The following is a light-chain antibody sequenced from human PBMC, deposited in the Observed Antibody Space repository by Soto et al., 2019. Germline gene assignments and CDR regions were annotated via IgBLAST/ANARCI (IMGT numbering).Light chain of an antibody. CDR2: RAS. CDR3: QQFNSYPIT. J-gene: IGKJ5*01. V-gene: IGKV3-15*01. Sequence: TQFTATLSVSPVESATLSCRASHRINTILAWYQQKPGQSPRLLIYRASTRATGIPDRFSGSGSGTEFTLTIGGLQPDDFATYYCQQFNSYPITFGQGTRLEIK. CDR1: HRINTI.